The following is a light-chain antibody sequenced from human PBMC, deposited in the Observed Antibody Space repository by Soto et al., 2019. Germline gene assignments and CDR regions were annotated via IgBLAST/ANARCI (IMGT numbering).Light chain of an antibody. J-gene: IGKJ4*01. Sequence: EIVLTQSPATLPLSPGERATLSCRAGQSVGKYLAWYQQKPGQAPRLLIYDASNRATGIPDRFSGGGSGTDFTLTISRLEPEDFAVYYCQQFSSYPLTFGGGTKVDI. V-gene: IGKV3-11*01. CDR1: QSVGKY. CDR3: QQFSSYPLT. CDR2: DAS.